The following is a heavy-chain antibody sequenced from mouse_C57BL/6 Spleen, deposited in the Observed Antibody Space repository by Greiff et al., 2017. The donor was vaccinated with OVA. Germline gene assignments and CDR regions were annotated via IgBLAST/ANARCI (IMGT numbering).Heavy chain of an antibody. CDR1: GFTFSSYG. D-gene: IGHD1-1*01. Sequence: EVQGVESGGDLVKPGGSLKLSCAASGFTFSSYGMSWVRQTPDKRLEWVATISSGGSYTYYPDSVKGRFTISRDNAKNTLYLQMSSLKSEDTAMYYCARQGTTVVATGRDYFDYWGQGTTLTVSS. J-gene: IGHJ2*01. V-gene: IGHV5-6*01. CDR3: ARQGTTVVATGRDYFDY. CDR2: ISSGGSYT.